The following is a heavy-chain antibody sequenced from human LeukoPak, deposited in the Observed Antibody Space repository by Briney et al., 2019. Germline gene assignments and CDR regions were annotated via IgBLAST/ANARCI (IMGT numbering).Heavy chain of an antibody. CDR1: GYTFTTSW. CDR2: IYIGNSDT. V-gene: IGHV5-51*01. Sequence: GESLKISCKGSGYTFTTSWVAWVRQVPGKGPDWMGVIYIGNSDTTYSPSFEGQVTISADRSTSSASLQWNSLKASDTAIYYCAKLYGSSILDSLESWGQGTLVTVSS. D-gene: IGHD6-19*01. CDR3: AKLYGSSILDSLES. J-gene: IGHJ4*02.